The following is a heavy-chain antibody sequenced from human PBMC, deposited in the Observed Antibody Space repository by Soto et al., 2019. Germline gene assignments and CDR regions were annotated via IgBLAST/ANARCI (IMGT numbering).Heavy chain of an antibody. J-gene: IGHJ6*02. CDR3: AKYQLQLYYYYYGMDV. D-gene: IGHD2-2*01. CDR2: INTLSSAI. CDR1: GFTFSDYY. V-gene: IGHV3-11*01. Sequence: PGGSLRLSCAGSGFTFSDYYMTWIRQAPGKGLEWVSYINTLSSAIYYADSVKGRFTISRDNAKNSLYLQMNSLRAEDTAVYYCAKYQLQLYYYYYGMDVWGQGTTVTVSS.